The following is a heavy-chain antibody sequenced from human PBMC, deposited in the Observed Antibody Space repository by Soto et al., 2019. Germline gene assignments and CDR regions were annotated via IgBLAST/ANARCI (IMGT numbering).Heavy chain of an antibody. V-gene: IGHV3-30-3*01. CDR1: GFTFSSYA. Sequence: GGSLRLSCAASGFTFSSYAMHWVRQAPGKGLEWVAVISYDGSNKYYADSVKGRFTISRDNSKNTLYLQMNSLRAEDTAVYYCARGSSLTSYSSSWPPSPYYFDYWGQGTLVTVSS. CDR2: ISYDGSNK. CDR3: ARGSSLTSYSSSWPPSPYYFDY. D-gene: IGHD6-13*01. J-gene: IGHJ4*02.